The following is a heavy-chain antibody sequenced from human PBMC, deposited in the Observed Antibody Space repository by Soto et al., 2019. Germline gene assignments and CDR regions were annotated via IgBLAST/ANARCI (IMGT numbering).Heavy chain of an antibody. CDR3: AASPRWFGELSFAFDI. V-gene: IGHV1-58*02. CDR1: GFTFTSSA. Sequence: SVKVSCKASGFTFTSSAMQWVRQARGQRLEWIGWIVVGSGNTNYAQKFQERVTITRDMSTSTAYVELSSLRSEDTAVYYCAASPRWFGELSFAFDIWGQGTMVTVSS. J-gene: IGHJ3*02. CDR2: IVVGSGNT. D-gene: IGHD3-10*01.